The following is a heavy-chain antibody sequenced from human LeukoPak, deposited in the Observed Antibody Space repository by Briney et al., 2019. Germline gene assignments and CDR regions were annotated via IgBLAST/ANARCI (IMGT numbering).Heavy chain of an antibody. V-gene: IGHV4-4*07. CDR3: ARDSLLNLLELGAFDI. D-gene: IGHD1-7*01. CDR2: IYTSGST. Sequence: SETLSPTCTVSGGSISSYYWSWIRQPAGKGLEWIGRIYTSGSTNYNPSLKSRVTMSVDTSKNRFSLKLSSVTAADTAVYYCARDSLLNLLELGAFDIWGQGTMVTVSS. CDR1: GGSISSYY. J-gene: IGHJ3*02.